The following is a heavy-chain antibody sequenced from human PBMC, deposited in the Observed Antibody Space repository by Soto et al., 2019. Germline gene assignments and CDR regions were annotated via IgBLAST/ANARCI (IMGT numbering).Heavy chain of an antibody. CDR3: TRLGYGTSSDHYYYYMDV. CDR2: IRGKADSYAT. Sequence: EVQLVESGGDLVQPGGSLKLSCAASGFTFSGSAVHWVRQASGKGLEWVGRIRGKADSYATAYAALVKGRFTISRDDSKNTAYLQMNSLKTEDTALYYCTRLGYGTSSDHYYYYMDVWGKGTTVIVSS. D-gene: IGHD6-6*01. CDR1: GFTFSGSA. V-gene: IGHV3-73*01. J-gene: IGHJ6*03.